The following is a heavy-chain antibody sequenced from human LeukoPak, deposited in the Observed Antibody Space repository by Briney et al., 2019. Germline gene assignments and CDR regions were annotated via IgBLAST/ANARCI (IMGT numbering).Heavy chain of an antibody. J-gene: IGHJ4*02. CDR2: FYYSGSP. D-gene: IGHD2-21*02. CDR3: ARGWSTVTAIFPFDY. V-gene: IGHV4-59*08. Sequence: PSETLSLTCTVSGGSISSYYWSWLRQPPGKGLDWIGHFYYSGSPNYNPSLKSRVTISVDTSKNQFSLKLSSVTAADTAVYYCARGWSTVTAIFPFDYWGQGTLVTVSS. CDR1: GGSISSYY.